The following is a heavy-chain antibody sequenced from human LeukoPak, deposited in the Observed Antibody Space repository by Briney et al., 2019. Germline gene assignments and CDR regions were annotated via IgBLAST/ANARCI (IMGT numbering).Heavy chain of an antibody. V-gene: IGHV3-11*01. D-gene: IGHD6-13*01. Sequence: PGGSLRLSCAASGFTFSDYYMSWIRQAPGKGLEWVSYISTSGSTIYYADSVKGRFSISRDNAKNSLYLQMSSLRAEDTAVYYCASGYSKYYFDYWGQGTLVTVSS. CDR1: GFTFSDYY. J-gene: IGHJ4*02. CDR2: ISTSGSTI. CDR3: ASGYSKYYFDY.